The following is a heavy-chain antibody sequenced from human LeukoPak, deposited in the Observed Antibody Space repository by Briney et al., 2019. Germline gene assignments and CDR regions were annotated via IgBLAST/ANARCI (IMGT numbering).Heavy chain of an antibody. V-gene: IGHV3-23*01. CDR2: ISGSGGST. CDR3: AESPGYFDRFDY. J-gene: IGHJ4*02. Sequence: GGSLRLSCAASGFTFSSYAMSWVRQAPGKGLEWVSAISGSGGSTYYADSVKGRFTISRDNSKNTLYLQMNSLRAEDTAVYYCAESPGYFDRFDYWGQGTLVTVSS. D-gene: IGHD3-9*01. CDR1: GFTFSSYA.